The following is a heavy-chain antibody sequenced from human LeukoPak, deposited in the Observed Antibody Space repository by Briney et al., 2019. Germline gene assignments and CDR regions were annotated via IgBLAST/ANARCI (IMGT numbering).Heavy chain of an antibody. CDR3: AKNVVVVLGATSLYFQH. Sequence: GGSLRLSCAGSGFTFSSYDMSWVRQAPGKGLEWVSAISSSGGSTYYADSVKGRFTISRDNSKNTLYLQMNSLRAEDTAVYYCAKNVVVVLGATSLYFQHWGQGTLVTVSS. CDR2: ISSSGGST. J-gene: IGHJ1*01. V-gene: IGHV3-23*01. CDR1: GFTFSSYD. D-gene: IGHD2-15*01.